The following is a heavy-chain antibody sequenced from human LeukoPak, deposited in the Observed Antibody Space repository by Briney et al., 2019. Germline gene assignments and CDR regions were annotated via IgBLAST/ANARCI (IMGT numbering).Heavy chain of an antibody. J-gene: IGHJ4*02. D-gene: IGHD6-19*01. CDR2: IIPIFGTA. CDR3: ARDQAGTRGFDY. Sequence: ASVKVSCKASGYTFTGYYMHWVRQAPGQGLEWMGGIIPIFGTANYAQKFQGRVTITADESTSTAYMELSSLRSEDTAVYYCARDQAGTRGFDYWGQGTLVTVSS. V-gene: IGHV1-69*13. CDR1: GYTFTGYY.